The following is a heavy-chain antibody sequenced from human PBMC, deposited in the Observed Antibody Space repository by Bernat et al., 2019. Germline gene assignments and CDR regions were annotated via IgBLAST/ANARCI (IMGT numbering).Heavy chain of an antibody. J-gene: IGHJ2*01. CDR3: ARDGVVSYWYFDL. Sequence: EVQLLESGGGLVQPGGSLRLSCAASGFTFSSYAMSWVRQAPGKGLEWVSAISGSGGSTYYADSVKGRFTISRDKSKNTLYLQMNSLGAEDTAVYYCARDGVVSYWYFDLWGRGTLVTVSS. CDR1: GFTFSSYA. D-gene: IGHD2/OR15-2a*01. CDR2: ISGSGGST. V-gene: IGHV3-23*01.